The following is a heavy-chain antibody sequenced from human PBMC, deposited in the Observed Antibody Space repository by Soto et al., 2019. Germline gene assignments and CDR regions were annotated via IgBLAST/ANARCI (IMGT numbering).Heavy chain of an antibody. V-gene: IGHV5-51*01. CDR2: INPIDSDT. Sequence: GESLKISCQGFGYSFTSFWIGWVRQMPGKGLEWKGIINPIDSDTRYSPSFQGQVTISSDKSISTAYLQWSSLRSEDTAVYYCARAHKEDLYYYYYMDVWGKGTTVTVSS. CDR3: ARAHKEDLYYYYYMDV. J-gene: IGHJ6*03. CDR1: GYSFTSFW.